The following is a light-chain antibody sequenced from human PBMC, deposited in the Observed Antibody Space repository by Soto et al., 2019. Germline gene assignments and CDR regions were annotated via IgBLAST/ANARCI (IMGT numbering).Light chain of an antibody. CDR1: NIGSKS. CDR2: YDS. CDR3: QVWDSSSDPL. Sequence: SYELTRPPSVSVAPGKTARITCGGNNIGSKSVHWYQQKPGQAPVLVIYYDSDRPSGIPERFSGSNSGNTATLTISRVEAGDEADYYCQVWDSSSDPLFGGGTKL. J-gene: IGLJ2*01. V-gene: IGLV3-21*04.